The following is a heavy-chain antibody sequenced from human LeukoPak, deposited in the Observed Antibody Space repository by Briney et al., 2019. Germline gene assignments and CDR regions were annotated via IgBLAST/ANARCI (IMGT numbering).Heavy chain of an antibody. Sequence: GGSLRLSCAASGFIFSSYAVNWVRQAPGKGLEWVSAISGGGGSTYYADSVKGRFAISRDNSKNTLYLQMNSLRAEDTAVYYCAQGHFDYWGQGTLVTVSS. V-gene: IGHV3-23*01. CDR3: AQGHFDY. CDR1: GFIFSSYA. J-gene: IGHJ4*02. CDR2: ISGGGGST.